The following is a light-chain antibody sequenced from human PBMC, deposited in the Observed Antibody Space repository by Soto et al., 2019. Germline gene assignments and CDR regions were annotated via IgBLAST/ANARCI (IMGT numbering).Light chain of an antibody. CDR3: QQYNHWPRT. V-gene: IGKV3-15*01. Sequence: EIVMTQSPAPLSVSPGERATLSCRASQSVSSNLAWYQQKPGKAPRLLIYGASTRATGIPARFSGSGSGTEFTLTISSLPSEDVAVYYCQQYNHWPRTFGQGTKVEIK. CDR2: GAS. J-gene: IGKJ1*01. CDR1: QSVSSN.